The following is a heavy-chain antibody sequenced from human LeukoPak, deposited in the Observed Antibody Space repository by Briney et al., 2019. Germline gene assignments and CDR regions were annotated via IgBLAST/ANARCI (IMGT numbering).Heavy chain of an antibody. CDR2: INHSGST. J-gene: IGHJ6*03. CDR1: GGSFSGYY. V-gene: IGHV4-34*01. D-gene: IGHD2-15*01. Sequence: PSETLSLTCAVYGGSFSGYYWSWICQPPGKGLEWIGEINHSGSTNYNPSLKSRVTISVDTSKNQFSLKLSSVTAADTAVYYCARQGPGGYCSGGSCSAYYYYYMDVWGKGTTVTISS. CDR3: ARQGPGGYCSGGSCSAYYYYYMDV.